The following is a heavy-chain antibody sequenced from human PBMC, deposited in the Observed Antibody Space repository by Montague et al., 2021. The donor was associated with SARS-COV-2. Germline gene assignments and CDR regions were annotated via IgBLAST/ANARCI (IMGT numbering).Heavy chain of an antibody. V-gene: IGHV4-59*02. CDR3: ARETMTADAFDI. D-gene: IGHD1-14*01. J-gene: IGHJ3*02. Sequence: SETLSLTYTVSGASVGSSDWGWIRQSPGKGLEWIGYFYSVGSTDYNPSLKSRATISRDTSKNQFSLKVRSVTAADTAVYYCARETMTADAFDIWSQGTMVTVSS. CDR1: GASVGSSD. CDR2: FYSVGST.